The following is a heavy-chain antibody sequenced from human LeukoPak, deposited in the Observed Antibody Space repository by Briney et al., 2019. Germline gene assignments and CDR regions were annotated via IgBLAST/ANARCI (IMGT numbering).Heavy chain of an antibody. D-gene: IGHD5-18*01. J-gene: IGHJ4*02. V-gene: IGHV5-51*01. Sequence: GESLKISCKASGYSFTSYWIGWVRHMPGKGLEWMGIIDPSDSETRYTPSFQGQVTISVDESLTTASLQWTSLKASDTAMYYCARQTAMGRSGDYWGQGTQVTVSS. CDR3: ARQTAMGRSGDY. CDR1: GYSFTSYW. CDR2: IDPSDSET.